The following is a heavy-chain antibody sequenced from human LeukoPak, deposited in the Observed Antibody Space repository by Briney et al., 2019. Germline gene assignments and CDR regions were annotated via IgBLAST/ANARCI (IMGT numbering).Heavy chain of an antibody. CDR3: ARLDVHHGSGTFYFYFDP. Sequence: SETLSLTCAVYGVSFSGYYWSWIRQPPGKGLEWIAEINYSGKTNFNPSLESRVAISVDTSKSQFSLNLTSVTAADTAIYYCARLDVHHGSGTFYFYFDPWGQGTLVTVSS. V-gene: IGHV4-34*01. CDR2: INYSGKT. J-gene: IGHJ5*02. CDR1: GVSFSGYY. D-gene: IGHD3-10*01.